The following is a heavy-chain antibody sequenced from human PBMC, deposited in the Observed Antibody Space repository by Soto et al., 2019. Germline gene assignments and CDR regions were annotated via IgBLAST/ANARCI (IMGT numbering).Heavy chain of an antibody. D-gene: IGHD2-21*02. CDR2: IYYSGST. Sequence: QLQLQESGPGLVKPSETLSLTCTVSGGSISSSSYYWGWIRQPPGKGLEWIGSIYYSGSTYYNPSLKSRVTISVDTSKNQFSLKLSSVTAADTAVYYCARQEVVTATTDIYYFDYWGQGTLVTVSS. J-gene: IGHJ4*02. CDR3: ARQEVVTATTDIYYFDY. CDR1: GGSISSSSYY. V-gene: IGHV4-39*01.